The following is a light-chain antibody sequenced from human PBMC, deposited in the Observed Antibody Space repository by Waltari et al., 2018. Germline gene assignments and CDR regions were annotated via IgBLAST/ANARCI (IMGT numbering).Light chain of an antibody. CDR1: SSDVGGYNY. J-gene: IGLJ2*01. CDR3: SSYTSSSSYVV. V-gene: IGLV2-14*01. CDR2: EVS. Sequence: QSALTQPASVSGSPGQSITISCTGTSSDVGGYNYASWYQHHPGKAPQLMIYEVSNRPSGVSNRFSGSKSGNTASLSISGLQAEDEADYYCSSYTSSSSYVVFGGGTRLTVL.